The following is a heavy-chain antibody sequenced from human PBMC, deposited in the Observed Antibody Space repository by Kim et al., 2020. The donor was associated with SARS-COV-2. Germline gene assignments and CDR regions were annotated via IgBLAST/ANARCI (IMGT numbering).Heavy chain of an antibody. CDR1: GFSLSSSDMC. D-gene: IGHD2-21*01. V-gene: IGHV2-70*01. Sequence: SGPTLVNPTQTLTLTCAFSGFSLSSSDMCVSWIRQPPGKALEWLALINWDGYKYYSPSLTSRLSISTDTSKNQVDLTMTDMDPVDTATYYCARFCPCGSPQWRSFDNWGQGILVTVS. CDR2: INWDGYK. J-gene: IGHJ4*02. CDR3: ARFCPCGSPQWRSFDN.